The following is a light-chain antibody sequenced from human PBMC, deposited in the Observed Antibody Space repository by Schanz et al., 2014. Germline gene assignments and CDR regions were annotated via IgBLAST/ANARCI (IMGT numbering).Light chain of an antibody. Sequence: EIVMTQSPGTLSVSPGERATLSCRASQNVGNNLAWYQQKLGQAPRLLISDVSDRATGIPARFSGSGSGTDFTLTISSLEPEDFSVYYCQQRCDWPITFGGGTKVEIK. J-gene: IGKJ4*01. CDR3: QQRCDWPIT. CDR2: DVS. V-gene: IGKV3-11*01. CDR1: QNVGNN.